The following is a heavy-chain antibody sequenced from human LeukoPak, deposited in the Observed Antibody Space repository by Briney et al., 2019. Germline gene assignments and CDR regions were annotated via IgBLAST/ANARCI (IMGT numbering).Heavy chain of an antibody. CDR1: GGSINSYY. CDR3: ARGGKATVVTM. D-gene: IGHD4-23*01. J-gene: IGHJ4*02. CDR2: IYSSGST. V-gene: IGHV4-4*07. Sequence: SETLSLTCTVSGGSINSYYWSWIRQPAGKGLEWIGRIYSSGSTNYNPSLKSRVSMSVDTSKNQFSLKLTSVTAADTAVYYCARGGKATVVTMWGQGILVTVST.